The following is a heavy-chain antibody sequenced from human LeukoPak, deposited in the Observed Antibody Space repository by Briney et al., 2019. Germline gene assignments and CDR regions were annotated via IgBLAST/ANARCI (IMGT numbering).Heavy chain of an antibody. J-gene: IGHJ6*02. CDR2: ISAYNGNT. V-gene: IGHV1-18*01. CDR1: GYTFTSYG. D-gene: IGHD2-2*01. CDR3: ASPQYQLPNYYYYYGMDV. Sequence: ASVKVSCKASGYTFTSYGISWVRQAPGQGLEWMGWISAYNGNTNYAQKFQGRVTMTRDTSISTAYMELSRLRSDDTAVYYCASPQYQLPNYYYYYGMDVWGQGTTVTVSS.